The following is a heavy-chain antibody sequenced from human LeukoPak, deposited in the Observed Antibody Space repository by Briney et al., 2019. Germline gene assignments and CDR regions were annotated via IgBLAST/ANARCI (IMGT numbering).Heavy chain of an antibody. J-gene: IGHJ6*03. CDR2: IYYSGST. CDR1: GGSISSSSYY. V-gene: IGHV4-39*07. D-gene: IGHD3-10*01. Sequence: SETLSLTCTVSGGSISSSSYYWGWIRQPPGKGLEWIGSIYYSGSTYYNPSLKSRVTISVDTSKNQFSLKLSSVTAADTAVYYCARESYGSRSYDYYYYMDVWGKGTTVTVSS. CDR3: ARESYGSRSYDYYYYMDV.